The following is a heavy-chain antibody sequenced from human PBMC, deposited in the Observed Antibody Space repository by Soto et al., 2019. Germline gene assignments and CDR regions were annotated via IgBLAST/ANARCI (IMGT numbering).Heavy chain of an antibody. D-gene: IGHD3-22*01. J-gene: IGHJ4*02. Sequence: VASVKVSCKASGYTFTSYGISWVRQAPGQGLEWMGWISAYNGNTNYAQKLQGRVTMTTDTSTSTAYMELRSLRSDDTAVYYCARYYYDSSGPSFGYWGQGTLVTVSS. CDR1: GYTFTSYG. CDR2: ISAYNGNT. CDR3: ARYYYDSSGPSFGY. V-gene: IGHV1-18*04.